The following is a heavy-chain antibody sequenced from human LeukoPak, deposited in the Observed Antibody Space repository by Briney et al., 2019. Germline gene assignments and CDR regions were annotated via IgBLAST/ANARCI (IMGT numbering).Heavy chain of an antibody. CDR2: IYYSGST. CDR1: GGSISSGDYY. D-gene: IGHD6-13*01. J-gene: IGHJ4*02. CDR3: ARVGQQLVVDY. V-gene: IGHV4-30-4*01. Sequence: KPSETLSLTCTVSGGSISSGDYYWSWIRQPPGKGLEWIGYIYYSGSTYYNPSHKSRVTISVDTSKNQFSLKLSSVTAADTAVYYCARVGQQLVVDYWGQGTLVTVSS.